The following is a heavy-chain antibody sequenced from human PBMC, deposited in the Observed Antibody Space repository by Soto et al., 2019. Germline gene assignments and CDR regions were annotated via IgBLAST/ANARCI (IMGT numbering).Heavy chain of an antibody. J-gene: IGHJ4*02. D-gene: IGHD6-19*01. CDR3: AHRQAQGIGLAGTFDS. CDR2: SYWDDDK. Sequence: QITLKESGPTLVKPTQTLTLTCTFSGFSFSTTGVGVGWIRQPPGKALEWLALSYWDDDKRYSPSLKSRLTITKDTPKNQVVLTMTNMHPVDTATYYCAHRQAQGIGLAGTFDSWGQGTLVTVSS. CDR1: GFSFSTTGVG. V-gene: IGHV2-5*02.